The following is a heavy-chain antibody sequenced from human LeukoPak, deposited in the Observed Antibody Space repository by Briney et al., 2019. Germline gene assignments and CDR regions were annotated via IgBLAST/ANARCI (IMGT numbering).Heavy chain of an antibody. CDR2: IYYSGTT. CDR3: AREDPQTRVPEGMDV. J-gene: IGHJ6*02. CDR1: GGSISYYY. V-gene: IGHV4-59*01. Sequence: SETLSLTCTVSGGSISYYYWSWIRQSPGKGLEWIGYIYYSGTTNYNPSLKSRVTISVDTSKNKFSLQLRSVTAADSAVYYCAREDPQTRVPEGMDVWGQGTTVTVSS. D-gene: IGHD4/OR15-4a*01.